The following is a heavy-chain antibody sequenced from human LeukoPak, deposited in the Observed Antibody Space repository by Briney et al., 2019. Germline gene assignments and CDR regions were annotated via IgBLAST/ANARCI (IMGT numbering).Heavy chain of an antibody. CDR2: IYYSGST. CDR3: ARGGSPRYFDY. D-gene: IGHD1-26*01. Sequence: PSETLSLTCTVSGGSISSYYWSWIRQPPGKGLEWIGYIYYSGSTNYNPSLKSRVTISVDTSKNQFSLKLSSVTAADTAVYYCARGGSPRYFDYWGQGTLVTVSS. CDR1: GGSISSYY. J-gene: IGHJ4*02. V-gene: IGHV4-59*01.